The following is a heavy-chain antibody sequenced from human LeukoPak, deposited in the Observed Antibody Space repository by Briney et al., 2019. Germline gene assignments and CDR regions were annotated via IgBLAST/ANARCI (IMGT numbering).Heavy chain of an antibody. CDR3: ARPASITGTHDAFDI. J-gene: IGHJ3*02. D-gene: IGHD1-20*01. CDR1: GGTFSSYA. CDR2: IIPIFGTA. V-gene: IGHV1-69*05. Sequence: ASVKVSCKASGGTFSSYAISWVRQAPGQGLEWMGGIIPIFGTANYAQKFQGRVTITTDESTSTAYMELSSLRSKDTAVYYCARPASITGTHDAFDIWGQGTMVTVSS.